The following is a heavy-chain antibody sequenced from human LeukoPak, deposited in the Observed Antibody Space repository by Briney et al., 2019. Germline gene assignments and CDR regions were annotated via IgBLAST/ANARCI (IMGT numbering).Heavy chain of an antibody. J-gene: IGHJ5*02. CDR3: AKAKFVGIAAAGKVNWFDP. CDR2: ISGSGGST. CDR1: GFAFSSYA. Sequence: GGSLRLSCAASGFAFSSYAMSWVRQAPGKGLEWVSAISGSGGSTYYADSVKGRFTISRDNSKNTLYLQMNSLRAEDTAVYYCAKAKFVGIAAAGKVNWFDPWGQGTLVTVSS. D-gene: IGHD6-13*01. V-gene: IGHV3-23*01.